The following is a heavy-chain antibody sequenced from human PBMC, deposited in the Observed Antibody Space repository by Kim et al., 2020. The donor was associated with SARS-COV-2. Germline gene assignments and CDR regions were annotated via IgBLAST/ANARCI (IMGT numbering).Heavy chain of an antibody. J-gene: IGHJ4*02. V-gene: IGHV3-7*02. Sequence: GGSLRLSCAASGLTFSDYWVNWVRQAPGKGLEWVSNIKHDGSERNYADSVKGRFTISRDNAKNLVFLQVNSLTADDSAVYFCAGGRGWVVDFWGQGTLVTVSS. CDR2: IKHDGSER. D-gene: IGHD6-19*01. CDR1: GLTFSDYW. CDR3: AGGRGWVVDF.